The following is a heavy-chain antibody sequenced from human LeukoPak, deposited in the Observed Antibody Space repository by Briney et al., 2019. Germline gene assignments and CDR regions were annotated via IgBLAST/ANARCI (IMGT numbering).Heavy chain of an antibody. CDR2: IGTSGNI. Sequence: GGSLRLSCSASGFIFNYYALHWVRQAPGRGLEHVSVIGTSGNIFYTDSVKGRFIISRDNSKNMVHLQMNSLRPEDTGVYYCGKDYLGAFSCLESWGQGTLVVVSS. V-gene: IGHV3-64D*06. D-gene: IGHD2-2*01. J-gene: IGHJ4*02. CDR3: GKDYLGAFSCLES. CDR1: GFIFNYYA.